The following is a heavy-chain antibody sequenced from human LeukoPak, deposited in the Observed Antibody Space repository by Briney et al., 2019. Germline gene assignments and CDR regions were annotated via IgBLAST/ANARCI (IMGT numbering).Heavy chain of an antibody. Sequence: GRSLRLSCAASGFTFSIYVMHWVRQAPGKGLEWVAVIWNDGSNKYYADSVKGRFTISRENSKNTLYLQMNSLRAEDTAVYSCARASGPFDYWGQGTLVTVSS. CDR3: ARASGPFDY. CDR2: IWNDGSNK. J-gene: IGHJ4*02. D-gene: IGHD3-10*01. V-gene: IGHV3-33*01. CDR1: GFTFSIYV.